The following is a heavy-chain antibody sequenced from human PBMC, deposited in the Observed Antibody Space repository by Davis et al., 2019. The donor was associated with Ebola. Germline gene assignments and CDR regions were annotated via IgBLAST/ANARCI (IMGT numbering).Heavy chain of an antibody. CDR3: ARARSQLLELRTRDWFDP. Sequence: ASVKVSCKASGYTFTSYYMHWVRQAPGQGLEWMGIINPSGGSTSYAQKFQGRVTMTRDTSTSTVYMELSSLRSEDTAVYCCARARSQLLELRTRDWFDPWGQGTLVTVSS. CDR2: INPSGGST. D-gene: IGHD1-7*01. CDR1: GYTFTSYY. V-gene: IGHV1-46*01. J-gene: IGHJ5*02.